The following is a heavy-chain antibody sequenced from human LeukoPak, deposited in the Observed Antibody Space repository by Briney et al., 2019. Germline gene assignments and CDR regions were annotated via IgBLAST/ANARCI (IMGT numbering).Heavy chain of an antibody. CDR2: ISSSGSTI. Sequence: GGSLRLSCAASGFTFSKVWMTWVRQAPGKGLEWVSYISSSGSTIYYADSVKGRFTISRDNAKNSLYLQMNSLRAEDTAVYYCARVGIGGPTDYWGQGTLVTVSS. CDR3: ARVGIGGPTDY. J-gene: IGHJ4*02. V-gene: IGHV3-11*01. D-gene: IGHD2-15*01. CDR1: GFTFSKVW.